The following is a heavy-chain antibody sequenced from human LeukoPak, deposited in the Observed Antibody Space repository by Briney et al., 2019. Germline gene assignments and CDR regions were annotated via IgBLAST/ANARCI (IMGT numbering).Heavy chain of an antibody. J-gene: IGHJ4*02. V-gene: IGHV3-30*04. CDR3: ARDLGKSGYEPNPFDY. D-gene: IGHD5-12*01. CDR2: ISYDGSNK. Sequence: GGSLRLSCAASGFTFSSYAMHWVRQAPGKGLEWVAVISYDGSNKYYADSVKGRFTISRDNSKNTLYLQMNSLRAEDTAVYYCARDLGKSGYEPNPFDYWGQGTLVTVS. CDR1: GFTFSSYA.